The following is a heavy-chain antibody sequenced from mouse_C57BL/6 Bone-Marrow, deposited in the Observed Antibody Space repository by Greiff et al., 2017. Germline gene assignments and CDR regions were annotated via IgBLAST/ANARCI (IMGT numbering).Heavy chain of an antibody. Sequence: VQLQQSGPELVKPGASVKISCKASGYAFSSSWMNWVKQRPGKGLEWIGRIYPGDGDTNYNGKFKGKDTLTADKSSMQAYRQLSSLTSEDSAVYFCARGGYDAWLAYWGQGTLVTVSA. CDR3: ARGGYDAWLAY. D-gene: IGHD2-2*01. V-gene: IGHV1-82*01. CDR2: IYPGDGDT. J-gene: IGHJ3*01. CDR1: GYAFSSSW.